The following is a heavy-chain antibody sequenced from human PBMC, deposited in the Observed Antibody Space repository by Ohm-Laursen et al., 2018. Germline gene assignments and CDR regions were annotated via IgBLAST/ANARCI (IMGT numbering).Heavy chain of an antibody. D-gene: IGHD3-22*01. CDR3: ARYYDSSGYSFDY. CDR1: GGSISSGGYY. J-gene: IGHJ4*02. V-gene: IGHV4-61*08. Sequence: PPGTLSLTCTVSGGSISSGGYYWSWIRQHPGKGLEWIGYIYYSGSTYYNPSLKSRVTISVDTSKNQFSLNLSSVTAADTAVYYCARYYDSSGYSFDYWGQGTLVTVSS. CDR2: IYYSGST.